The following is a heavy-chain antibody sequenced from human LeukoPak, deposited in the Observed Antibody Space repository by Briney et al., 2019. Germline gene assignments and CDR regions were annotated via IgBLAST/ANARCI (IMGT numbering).Heavy chain of an antibody. CDR2: ISSSSSYI. V-gene: IGHV3-21*01. CDR1: GFTFSSYS. CDR3: ARDRARYADYYMDV. D-gene: IGHD2-2*01. J-gene: IGHJ6*03. Sequence: PGGSLRLSCAASGFTFSSYSMNWVRQAPGKGLEWVSSISSSSSYIYYADSVKGRFTISRDNAKNTLYLQMNSLRPEDTAVYYCARDRARYADYYMDVWGKGTTVTVSS.